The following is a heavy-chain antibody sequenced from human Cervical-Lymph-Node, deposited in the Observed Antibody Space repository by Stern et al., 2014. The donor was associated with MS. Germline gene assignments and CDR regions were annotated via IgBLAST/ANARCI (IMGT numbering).Heavy chain of an antibody. CDR1: GGPISSSSYY. D-gene: IGHD3-9*01. CDR2: IYHPGTP. V-gene: IGHV4-39*01. J-gene: IGHJ4*02. Sequence: QVQLQESGPGLVKPSETLSLTCTVSGGPISSSSYYWGWIRQSPGKGLEWLGIIYHPGTPTYNLPPKTRVTISLDTSKNHFSLKLPSVTAADTAVYYCARLNILTGYSLGNWGQGALVTVSS. CDR3: ARLNILTGYSLGN.